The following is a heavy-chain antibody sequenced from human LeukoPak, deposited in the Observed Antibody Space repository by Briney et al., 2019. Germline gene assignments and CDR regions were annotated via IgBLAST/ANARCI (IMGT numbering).Heavy chain of an antibody. CDR1: GFTFSSYW. J-gene: IGHJ4*02. V-gene: IGHV3-7*01. D-gene: IGHD3-10*01. CDR2: IKQDGSDK. CDR3: AKVAKYYYGPETYYFFEQ. Sequence: GGSLRLSCAASGFTFSSYWMTWVRQAPGKGLEWVANIKQDGSDKYYMDSVRGRFTISRDYAKNSLYLQMNSLRVEDTAVYYCAKVAKYYYGPETYYFFEQWGQGTPVTASS.